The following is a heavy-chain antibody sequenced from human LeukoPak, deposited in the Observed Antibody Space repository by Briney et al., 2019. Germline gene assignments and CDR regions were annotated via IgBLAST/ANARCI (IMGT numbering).Heavy chain of an antibody. CDR1: GYTFTSYG. CDR3: ARDTLSSSWGNDAFDI. CDR2: IGAYNGNT. D-gene: IGHD6-13*01. V-gene: IGHV1-18*01. J-gene: IGHJ3*02. Sequence: GASVKVSCKASGYTFTSYGISWVRQAPGQGLEWMGWIGAYNGNTNYAQKLQGRVTMTTDTSTSTAYMELRSLRSDDTAVYYCARDTLSSSWGNDAFDIWGQGTMVTVSS.